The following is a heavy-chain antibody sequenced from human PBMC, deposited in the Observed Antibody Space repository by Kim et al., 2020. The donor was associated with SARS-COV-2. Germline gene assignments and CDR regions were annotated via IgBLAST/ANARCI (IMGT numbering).Heavy chain of an antibody. V-gene: IGHV4-61*01. CDR1: GGSVSSGSYY. CDR3: ARDSGYCSSTSCYVDYYYGMDV. D-gene: IGHD2-2*01. CDR2: IYYSGST. Sequence: SETLSLTCTVSGGSVSSGSYYWSWIRQPPGKGLEWIGYIYYSGSTNYNPSLKSRVTISVDTSKNQFSLKLSSVTAADTAVYYCARDSGYCSSTSCYVDYYYGMDVWGQGTTVTVSS. J-gene: IGHJ6*02.